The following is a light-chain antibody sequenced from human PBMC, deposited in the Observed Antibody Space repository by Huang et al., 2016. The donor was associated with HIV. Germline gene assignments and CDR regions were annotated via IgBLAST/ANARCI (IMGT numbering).Light chain of an antibody. CDR2: DAS. CDR1: QGLANY. CDR3: QQRGNGQLT. J-gene: IGKJ4*01. V-gene: IGKV3-11*01. Sequence: EIVLTQSPATLSLSPGERATLSCRASQGLANYLAWYQQKPGQAPRLLIYDASKRATGVRARFSGSGSGTDVTLTISSLEPEDFAVYDCQQRGNGQLTFGGGTKVEIK.